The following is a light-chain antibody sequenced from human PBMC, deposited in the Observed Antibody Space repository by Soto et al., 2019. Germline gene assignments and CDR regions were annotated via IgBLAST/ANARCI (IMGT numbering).Light chain of an antibody. V-gene: IGKV3-20*01. CDR2: GSS. J-gene: IGKJ2*01. Sequence: EVVLTQSPGTLSLSPGERATLSCRASQSGSNNYLAWYQHKPGQSPKLLIFGSSDRATGIPDRFSGSGSGTDFTLTISSREPEDLAVYYWQQYGSSPPYTFGQGTNLEIK. CDR3: QQYGSSPPYT. CDR1: QSGSNNY.